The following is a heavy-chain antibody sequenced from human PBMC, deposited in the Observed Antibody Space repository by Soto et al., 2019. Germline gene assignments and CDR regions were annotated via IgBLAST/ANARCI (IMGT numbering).Heavy chain of an antibody. CDR2: ISTFNGNT. V-gene: IGHV1-18*04. J-gene: IGHJ5*02. CDR1: ASTFTGYT. D-gene: IGHD4-17*01. Sequence: QVHLVQSGTEVKEPGASVKVSCKASASTFTGYTINWVRQAPGQGLEWMGWISTFNGNTKYAGNFEGRVTMTTNTSATAAYMELTGLTFADTAVYFCARGTVTSGRWFGPWGQGTLVSVSS. CDR3: ARGTVTSGRWFGP.